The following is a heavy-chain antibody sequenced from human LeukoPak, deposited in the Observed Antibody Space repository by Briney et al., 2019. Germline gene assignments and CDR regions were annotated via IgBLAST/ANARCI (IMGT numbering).Heavy chain of an antibody. CDR2: ISSSGSTI. Sequence: GGSLRLSCAASGFTFSDYYMSWIRQAPGKGLEWVSYISSSGSTIYYADSVKGRFTISRDNAKNSLYLQMNSLRAEDTAVYYCAKDWLRFGPTHFEYWGQGTLVTVSS. CDR1: GFTFSDYY. V-gene: IGHV3-11*04. J-gene: IGHJ4*02. CDR3: AKDWLRFGPTHFEY. D-gene: IGHD5-12*01.